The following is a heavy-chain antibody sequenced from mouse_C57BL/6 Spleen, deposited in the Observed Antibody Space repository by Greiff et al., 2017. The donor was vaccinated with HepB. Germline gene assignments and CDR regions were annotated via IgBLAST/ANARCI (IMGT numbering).Heavy chain of an antibody. CDR1: GYTFTSYW. Sequence: QVQLQQSGAELVRPGSSVKLSCKASGYTFTSYWMHWVKQRPIQGLEWIGNIDPSDSETHYNQKFKDKATLTVDKSSSTAYMQLSSLTSEDSAVYYCARNDYSNSYWGQGTLVTVSA. D-gene: IGHD2-5*01. CDR2: IDPSDSET. V-gene: IGHV1-52*01. J-gene: IGHJ3*01. CDR3: ARNDYSNSY.